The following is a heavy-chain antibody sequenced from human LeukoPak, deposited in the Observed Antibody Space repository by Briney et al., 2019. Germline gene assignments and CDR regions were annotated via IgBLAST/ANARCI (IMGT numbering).Heavy chain of an antibody. CDR2: ISSSSSYI. CDR3: ARDPVWFGELLSPLY. J-gene: IGHJ4*02. D-gene: IGHD3-10*01. CDR1: GFTFSSYS. V-gene: IGHV3-21*01. Sequence: GGSLRLSCAASGFTFSSYSMNWVRQAPGKGLEWVSSISSSSSYIYYADSVKGRFTISRDNAKNSLYLQMNSLRAEDTAVYYCARDPVWFGELLSPLYWGQGTLVTVSS.